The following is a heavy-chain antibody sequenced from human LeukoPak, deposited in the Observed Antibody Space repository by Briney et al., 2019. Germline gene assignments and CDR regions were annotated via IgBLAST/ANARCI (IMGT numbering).Heavy chain of an antibody. J-gene: IGHJ4*02. CDR2: IKQDGSEK. D-gene: IGHD6-13*01. CDR1: GFTLSSYW. CDR3: ASQHSSSWYENHYY. Sequence: GGSLRLSCAASGFTLSSYWMSWVRQAPGKGLEWVANIKQDGSEKYYVDSVKGRFTISRDNAKNSLYLQMNSLRAEDTAVYYCASQHSSSWYENHYYWGQGTLVTVSS. V-gene: IGHV3-7*01.